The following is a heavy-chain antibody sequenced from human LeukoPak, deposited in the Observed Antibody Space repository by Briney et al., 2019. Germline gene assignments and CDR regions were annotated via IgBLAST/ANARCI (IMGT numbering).Heavy chain of an antibody. Sequence: SVKVSCKASGGTFSSYAISWVRQASGQGLEWMGGIIPIFGTANYAQKFQGRVTITADKSTSTAYMELSSLRSEDTAVYYCARARGYCSGGSCYYYFDYWGQGTLVAVSS. CDR1: GGTFSSYA. D-gene: IGHD2-15*01. V-gene: IGHV1-69*06. CDR2: IIPIFGTA. J-gene: IGHJ4*02. CDR3: ARARGYCSGGSCYYYFDY.